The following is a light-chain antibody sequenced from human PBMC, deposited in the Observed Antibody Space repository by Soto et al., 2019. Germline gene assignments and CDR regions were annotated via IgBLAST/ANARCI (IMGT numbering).Light chain of an antibody. CDR3: SSYTSSSGGV. CDR1: SSDVGGYNY. J-gene: IGLJ3*02. V-gene: IGLV2-14*01. Sequence: QSVLIQPASVSGSPGQSITISCTGTSSDVGGYNYVSWYQQHPGKAPKLMIYDVSNRPSGVSNRFSGSKSGNTASLTISGLQAEDEADYYCSSYTSSSGGVFGGGTKVTIL. CDR2: DVS.